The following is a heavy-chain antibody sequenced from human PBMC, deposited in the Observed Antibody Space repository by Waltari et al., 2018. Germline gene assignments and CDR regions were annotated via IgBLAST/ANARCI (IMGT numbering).Heavy chain of an antibody. Sequence: QLQLQESGPGLVKPSETLSLTCTVSGGSISSSSYYWGWIRQPPGKGLEWMGSIYYSGSTYYIPALKRRVTISVDTSKNQFSLKLCSVTAADTAVYYCARDQGVAAAGTSRWFDPWGQGTLVTVSS. CDR3: ARDQGVAAAGTSRWFDP. D-gene: IGHD6-13*01. CDR2: IYYSGST. V-gene: IGHV4-39*07. CDR1: GGSISSSSYY. J-gene: IGHJ5*02.